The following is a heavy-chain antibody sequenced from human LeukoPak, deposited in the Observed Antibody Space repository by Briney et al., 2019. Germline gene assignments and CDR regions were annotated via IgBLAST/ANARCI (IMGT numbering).Heavy chain of an antibody. CDR2: ISYSGRT. CDR1: GGSISSDDYY. CDR3: ARHLVGWQTPDY. J-gene: IGHJ4*02. D-gene: IGHD6-19*01. Sequence: SETLSLTCTASGGSISSDDYYWGWIRQPPGKGLEWIGTISYSGRTFYNPSLKSRLTISVDTSKNQFSLNLNSVTAADTAVYYCARHLVGWQTPDYWGQGTLVTVSS. V-gene: IGHV4-39*01.